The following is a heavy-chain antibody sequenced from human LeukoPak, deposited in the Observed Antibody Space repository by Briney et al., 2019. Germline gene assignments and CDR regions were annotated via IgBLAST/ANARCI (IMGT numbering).Heavy chain of an antibody. D-gene: IGHD6-19*01. CDR3: ANSNPDRVAVAGTEFAGYYYYMDV. J-gene: IGHJ6*03. CDR1: GFTFSSYW. Sequence: GGSLRLSCAASGFTFSSYWMHWVRQAPGKGLVWVSRMNSDGSSTSYADSVKGRFTISRDNAKNTLYLQMNSLRAEDTAVYYCANSNPDRVAVAGTEFAGYYYYMDVWGKGTTVTISS. V-gene: IGHV3-74*01. CDR2: MNSDGSST.